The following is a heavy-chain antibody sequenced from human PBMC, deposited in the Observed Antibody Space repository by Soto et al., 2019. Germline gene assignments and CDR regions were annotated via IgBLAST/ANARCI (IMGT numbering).Heavy chain of an antibody. Sequence: SETLSLTCTVSGGSISSGGYYWSWIRQHPGKGLEWIGYIYYSGSTYYNPSLKSRVTISVDTSKNQFSLKLSSVTAADTAVYYCARVGSGYDLAGYFDDWGQGTLVTVLL. J-gene: IGHJ4*02. CDR3: ARVGSGYDLAGYFDD. D-gene: IGHD5-12*01. CDR2: IYYSGST. V-gene: IGHV4-31*03. CDR1: GGSISSGGYY.